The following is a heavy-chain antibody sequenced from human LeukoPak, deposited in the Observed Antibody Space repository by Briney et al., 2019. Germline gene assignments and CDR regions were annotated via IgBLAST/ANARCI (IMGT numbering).Heavy chain of an antibody. Sequence: GGSLRLSCAASGFTFSSYAMSWVRQAPGKGLEWVSAISGSGGSTYYADSVKGRFTISRDNSKNTLYLQMSSLRAEDTAVYYCAKAPESSSGWYGFDYWGQGTLVTVSS. V-gene: IGHV3-23*01. CDR1: GFTFSSYA. J-gene: IGHJ4*02. CDR2: ISGSGGST. D-gene: IGHD6-19*01. CDR3: AKAPESSSGWYGFDY.